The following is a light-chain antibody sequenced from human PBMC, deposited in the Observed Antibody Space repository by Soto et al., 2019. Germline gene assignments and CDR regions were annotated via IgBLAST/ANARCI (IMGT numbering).Light chain of an antibody. V-gene: IGKV3-15*01. CDR2: GAS. CDR1: QSVSSN. CDR3: QQYNNWLST. J-gene: IGKJ4*01. Sequence: EIVMTQSPATLSVSPGERATLSCRASQSVSSNLAWYQQKPGQAPRLLIYGASTRATGIPARFSGSGSGTEFTLTISSLQSEDFAVYYCQQYNNWLSTFGEGPRWRSN.